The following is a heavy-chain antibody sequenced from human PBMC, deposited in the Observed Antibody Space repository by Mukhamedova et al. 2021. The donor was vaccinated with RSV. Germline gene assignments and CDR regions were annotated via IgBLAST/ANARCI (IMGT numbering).Heavy chain of an antibody. V-gene: IGHV4-61*03. D-gene: IGHD3-22*01. CDR3: ARTRYDGSGFYLDY. Sequence: EWIGYIYYSGSTNCNPSLKSRVTISVDTSKNHFSLKLSSVTAADTAVYYCARTRYDGSGFYLDYWGQGTLATVSS. CDR2: IYYSGST. J-gene: IGHJ4*02.